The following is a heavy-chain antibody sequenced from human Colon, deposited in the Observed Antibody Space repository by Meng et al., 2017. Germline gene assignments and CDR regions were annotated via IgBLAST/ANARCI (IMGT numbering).Heavy chain of an antibody. CDR2: IYWDDDK. J-gene: IGHJ4*02. CDR3: ARARELWGRPLPSPFDY. CDR1: GFALRGVT. Sequence: QITLKESGPTLVEPTQTLTLICSISGFALRGVTVVWIRQPPGKALECLAVIYWDDDKRYRPSLESRLTITKDTSKNQVVLTMTNVDPVDTATYYCARARELWGRPLPSPFDYWGPGTLVTVSS. D-gene: IGHD7-27*01. V-gene: IGHV2-5*02.